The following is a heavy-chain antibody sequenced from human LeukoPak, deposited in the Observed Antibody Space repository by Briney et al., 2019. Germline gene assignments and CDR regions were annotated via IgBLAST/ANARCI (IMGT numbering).Heavy chain of an antibody. D-gene: IGHD6-13*01. CDR2: INHSGST. Sequence: SETLSLTCAVYGGSFSGYYWSWIRQPPGKGLEGIGEINHSGSTNYNPSLKSRVTISVDTSKNQFSLKLSSVTAADTAVYYCARGRQQLATNWFDPWGQGTLVTVSS. CDR3: ARGRQQLATNWFDP. J-gene: IGHJ5*02. CDR1: GGSFSGYY. V-gene: IGHV4-34*01.